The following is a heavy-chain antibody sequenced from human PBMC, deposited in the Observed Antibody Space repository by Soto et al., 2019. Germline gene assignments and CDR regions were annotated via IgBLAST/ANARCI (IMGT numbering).Heavy chain of an antibody. CDR1: GFTFSSYA. J-gene: IGHJ3*02. V-gene: IGHV3-30-3*01. CDR3: ARERNSGWSRNDAFDI. Sequence: GGSLRLSCAASGFTFSSYAMHWVRQAPGKGLEWVAVISYDGSNKYYADSVKGRFTISRDNSKNTLYLQMNSLRAEDTAVYYCARERNSGWSRNDAFDIWGQGTMVTVSS. D-gene: IGHD6-19*01. CDR2: ISYDGSNK.